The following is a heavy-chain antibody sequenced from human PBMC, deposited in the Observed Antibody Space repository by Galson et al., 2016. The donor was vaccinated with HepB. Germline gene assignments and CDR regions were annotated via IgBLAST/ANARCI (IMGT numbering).Heavy chain of an antibody. V-gene: IGHV1-2*02. J-gene: IGHJ1*01. CDR1: AYTFTDYY. D-gene: IGHD2-2*01. CDR3: ARQLGYCSSTSFYRGAFQY. Sequence: SVKVSCKGSAYTFTDYYLHWVRLAPGQGLEWMGWITPNSGGTNYAQKFQGRVTMTRDTSISPAYMELSRLRSDAAAVYYCARQLGYCSSTSFYRGAFQYWGQGTLVSFSS. CDR2: ITPNSGGT.